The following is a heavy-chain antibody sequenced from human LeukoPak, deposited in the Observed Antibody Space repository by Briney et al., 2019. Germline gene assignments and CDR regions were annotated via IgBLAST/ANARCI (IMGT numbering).Heavy chain of an antibody. V-gene: IGHV3-21*01. CDR3: ARDSNYDQAFDI. J-gene: IGHJ3*02. CDR1: GFTFSSYS. Sequence: GGSLRLSCAASGFTFSSYSMNWVRQAPGKGLEWVSSISSSSSCIYYADSVKGRFTISRDNAKNSLYLQMNSLRAEDTAVYYCARDSNYDQAFDIWGQGTMVTVSS. D-gene: IGHD3-3*01. CDR2: ISSSSSCI.